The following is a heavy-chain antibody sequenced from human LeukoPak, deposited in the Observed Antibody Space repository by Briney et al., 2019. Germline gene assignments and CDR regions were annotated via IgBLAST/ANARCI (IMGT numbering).Heavy chain of an antibody. J-gene: IGHJ4*02. CDR2: INHSGST. D-gene: IGHD5-24*01. CDR3: ARRRRWLQLPYFDY. V-gene: IGHV4-34*01. CDR1: GGSFSGYY. Sequence: SSETLSLTCAVYGGSFSGYYWSWIRQPPGKGLEWIGEINHSGSTNYNPSLKSRVTISVDTSKNQFSLKLSSVTAADTAVYYCARRRRWLQLPYFDYWGQGTLVTVSS.